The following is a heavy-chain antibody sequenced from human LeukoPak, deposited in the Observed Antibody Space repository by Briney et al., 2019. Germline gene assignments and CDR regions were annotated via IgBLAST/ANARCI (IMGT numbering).Heavy chain of an antibody. CDR3: ARDNDSRDPPHFDY. CDR2: IFPIFGTA. J-gene: IGHJ4*02. Sequence: SVTVSCKASVGTFSNYAITWVRQAPGQGLEWVGGIFPIFGTANYAQKFWGRVTITADKSTRTAYMDLSSLRSEDTAVYYCARDNDSRDPPHFDYWGQGTLVTVSS. D-gene: IGHD3-16*01. V-gene: IGHV1-69*06. CDR1: VGTFSNYA.